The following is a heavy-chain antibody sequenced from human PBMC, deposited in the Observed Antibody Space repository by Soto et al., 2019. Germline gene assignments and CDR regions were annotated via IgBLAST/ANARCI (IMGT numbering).Heavy chain of an antibody. D-gene: IGHD3-16*01. CDR2: ISYDGSNK. CDR3: AREGGVGDYYYYYGMDV. CDR1: GFTFSSYA. Sequence: QVQLVESGGGVVQPGRSLRLSCAASGFTFSSYAMHWVRQAPGKGLEWVAVISYDGSNKYYADSVKGRFTISRDNSKNTLYLQMTSLRAEDTAVYYCAREGGVGDYYYYYGMDVWGQGTTVTVSS. V-gene: IGHV3-30-3*01. J-gene: IGHJ6*02.